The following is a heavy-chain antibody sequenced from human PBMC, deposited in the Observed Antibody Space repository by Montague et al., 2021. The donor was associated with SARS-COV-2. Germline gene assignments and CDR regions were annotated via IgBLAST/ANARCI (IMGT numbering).Heavy chain of an antibody. V-gene: IGHV3-30-3*01. CDR2: ISYDGSNK. D-gene: IGHD3-16*02. J-gene: IGHJ3*02. Sequence: SLRLSCSASGFTFSSYAMHWVRQAPGKGLEWVAVISYDGSNKYYXDSVKGRFTISRDNSKNTLYLQMSSLRAEDTAVYYCARSAWGGYRDAFDIWGQETMVTVSS. CDR3: ARSAWGGYRDAFDI. CDR1: GFTFSSYA.